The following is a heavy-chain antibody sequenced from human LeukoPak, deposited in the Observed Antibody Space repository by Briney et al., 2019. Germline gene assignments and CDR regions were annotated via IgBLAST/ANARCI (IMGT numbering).Heavy chain of an antibody. V-gene: IGHV3-23*01. D-gene: IGHD3-10*01. CDR3: ARHKDGSGSYYSPLYYYYYGMDV. J-gene: IGHJ6*02. CDR1: GFTFSSYA. CDR2: ISGSGGST. Sequence: GGSLRLFCAASGFTFSSYAMSWVRQAPGKGLEWVSAISGSGGSTYYADSVKGRFTISRDNSKSTLYLQMNSLRAEDTAVYYCARHKDGSGSYYSPLYYYYYGMDVWGQGTTVTVSS.